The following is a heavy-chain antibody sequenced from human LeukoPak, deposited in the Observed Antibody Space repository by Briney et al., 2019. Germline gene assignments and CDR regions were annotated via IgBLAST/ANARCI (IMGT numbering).Heavy chain of an antibody. J-gene: IGHJ4*02. Sequence: GGSLRLSCAASGFTFSSYAMSWVRQAPGKGLEWVSAISGSGGSTYYADSVKGRFTISRDNAKDSLYLQMNSLRAEDTAVYYCARGSSGYRIGYWGQGTLVTVSS. CDR1: GFTFSSYA. V-gene: IGHV3-23*01. D-gene: IGHD5-12*01. CDR2: ISGSGGST. CDR3: ARGSSGYRIGY.